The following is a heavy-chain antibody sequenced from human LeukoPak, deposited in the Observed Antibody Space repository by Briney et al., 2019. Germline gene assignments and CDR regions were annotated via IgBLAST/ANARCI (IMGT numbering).Heavy chain of an antibody. J-gene: IGHJ4*02. CDR1: GGSISNYH. CDR2: IHTSGST. Sequence: SETLSLTCTVSGGSISNYHWSWIRQPAGKGLEWISQIHTSGSTNYNPPLKGRVSMSIDTPENQLSLTIRSVTAADTAVYYCARRDISSGWSFVHWGQGTLVTVSS. V-gene: IGHV4-4*07. D-gene: IGHD6-19*01. CDR3: ARRDISSGWSFVH.